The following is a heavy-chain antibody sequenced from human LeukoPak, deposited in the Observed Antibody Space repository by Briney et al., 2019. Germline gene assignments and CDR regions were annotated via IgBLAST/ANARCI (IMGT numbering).Heavy chain of an antibody. CDR2: ISSSSSTI. CDR1: GFTFSSYS. V-gene: IGHV3-48*01. J-gene: IGHJ4*02. Sequence: TGGSLRLSCAASGFTFSSYSMNWVRQAPGKGLEWVSYISSSSSTIYYADSVKGRFTISRDNAKNSLYLQMNSLRAEDTAVYYCARDLHLRYWGQGTLVTVSS. CDR3: ARDLHLRY.